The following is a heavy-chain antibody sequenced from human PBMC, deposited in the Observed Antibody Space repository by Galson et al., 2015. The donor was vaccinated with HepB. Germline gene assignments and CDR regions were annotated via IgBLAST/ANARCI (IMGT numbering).Heavy chain of an antibody. CDR3: ARSVESAFDV. CDR2: ILSDGST. V-gene: IGHV3-23*01. J-gene: IGHJ3*01. CDR1: GFTFSRYT. Sequence: SLRLSCAASGFTFSRYTMGWVRQAPGKGLEWVSAILSDGSTSYIDSVKGRFTISRDNSKNALYVQMNSLRVEDAAVYFCARSVESAFDVWGQGTMVTVSS.